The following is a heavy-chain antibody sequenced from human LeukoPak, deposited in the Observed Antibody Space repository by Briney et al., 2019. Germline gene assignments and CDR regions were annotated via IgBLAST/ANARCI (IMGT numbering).Heavy chain of an antibody. CDR3: TTDWYYYDSSGYYPIF. CDR2: IKSKTDGGTA. CDR1: GCPFSDVW. J-gene: IGHJ4*02. D-gene: IGHD3-22*01. V-gene: IGHV3-15*01. Sequence: GGSLRLSCAASGCPFSDVWMSWVRQAPGKGLEWVGRIKSKTDGGTADYAAPVKGRFTFSRDDSKNTLYLQMNSLNTEDKAVYYCTTDWYYYDSSGYYPIFWGQGTLVTVSS.